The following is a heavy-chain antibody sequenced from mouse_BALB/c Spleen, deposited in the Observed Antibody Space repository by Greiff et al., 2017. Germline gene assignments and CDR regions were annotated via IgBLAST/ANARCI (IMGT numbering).Heavy chain of an antibody. V-gene: IGHV7-3*02. Sequence: EVQLVESGGGLVQPGGSLRLSCATSGFTFTDYYMSWVRQPPGKALEWLGFIRNKANGYTTEYSASVKGRFTISRDNSQSILYLQMNTLRAEDSATYYCARDKGANWDGYYAMDYWGQGTSVTVSS. CDR2: IRNKANGYTT. J-gene: IGHJ4*01. D-gene: IGHD4-1*01. CDR1: GFTFTDYY. CDR3: ARDKGANWDGYYAMDY.